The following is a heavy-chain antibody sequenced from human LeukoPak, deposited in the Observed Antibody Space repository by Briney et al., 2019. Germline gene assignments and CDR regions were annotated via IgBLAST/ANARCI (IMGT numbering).Heavy chain of an antibody. J-gene: IGHJ4*02. Sequence: GGSLRLSCAASGFTFSSYAMHWVRQAPGKGLEWVAVISYDGSNKYYADSVKGRFTISRDNSKNTLYLQMNSLRAEDTAVYYCARGVVAATRFNYFDYWGQGTLVTVSS. CDR1: GFTFSSYA. D-gene: IGHD2-15*01. CDR2: ISYDGSNK. CDR3: ARGVVAATRFNYFDY. V-gene: IGHV3-30*04.